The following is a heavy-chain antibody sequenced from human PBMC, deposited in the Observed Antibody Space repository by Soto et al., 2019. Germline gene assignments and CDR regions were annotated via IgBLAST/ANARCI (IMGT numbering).Heavy chain of an antibody. V-gene: IGHV3-48*03. CDR3: ARGYTGGWSRGGYFDY. Sequence: GGSLRLSCAASGFTFISNEMNWVRQAPGKWLEWISYISSSGSTKYYADSVKGRFTISRDNAKNSLFLQMNSLTVEDRAVYYCARGYTGGWSRGGYFDYWGQGXLVTVSS. CDR1: GFTFISNE. CDR2: ISSSGSTK. J-gene: IGHJ4*02. D-gene: IGHD6-19*01.